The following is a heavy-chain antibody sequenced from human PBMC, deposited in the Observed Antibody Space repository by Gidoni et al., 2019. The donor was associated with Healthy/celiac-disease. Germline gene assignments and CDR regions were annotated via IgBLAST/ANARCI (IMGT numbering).Heavy chain of an antibody. CDR1: GFTFSSYS. CDR2: SRSSSSYI. Sequence: EVQLVESGGGLVKPGGSLRLSCAASGFTFSSYSMNWVRQAPGKGLEWVSSSRSSSSYIYYADSVKGRFTISRDNAKNSLYLQMNSLRAEDTAVYYCARAALSSSWFDWGQGTLVTVSS. CDR3: ARAALSSSWFD. J-gene: IGHJ4*02. V-gene: IGHV3-21*01. D-gene: IGHD6-13*01.